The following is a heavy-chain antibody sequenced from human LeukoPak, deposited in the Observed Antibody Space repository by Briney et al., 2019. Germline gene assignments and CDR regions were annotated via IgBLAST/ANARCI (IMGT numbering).Heavy chain of an antibody. Sequence: ASVKVSCKASGYTFTGYYMHWVRQAPGQRLEWMGRINPNSGGTNYAQKFQGRVTMTRDTSISTAYMELSRLRSDDTAVYHCARDCTNGVCYYDYWGQGTLVTVSS. V-gene: IGHV1-2*06. J-gene: IGHJ4*02. CDR1: GYTFTGYY. CDR3: ARDCTNGVCYYDY. D-gene: IGHD2-8*01. CDR2: INPNSGGT.